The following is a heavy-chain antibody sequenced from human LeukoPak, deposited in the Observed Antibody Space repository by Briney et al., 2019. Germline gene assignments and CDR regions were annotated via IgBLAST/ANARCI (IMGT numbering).Heavy chain of an antibody. Sequence: PSETLSLTCTVSGGSISSSYWSWIRQPPGKGLEWIGYIYYSGSCNYNPSLKSRVTISVDTSKNQFSLKLSSVTAADTAVYYCARVGFLEWLAPDYWGQGTLVTVSS. CDR2: IYYSGSC. J-gene: IGHJ4*02. V-gene: IGHV4-59*01. CDR3: ARVGFLEWLAPDY. D-gene: IGHD3-3*01. CDR1: GGSISSSY.